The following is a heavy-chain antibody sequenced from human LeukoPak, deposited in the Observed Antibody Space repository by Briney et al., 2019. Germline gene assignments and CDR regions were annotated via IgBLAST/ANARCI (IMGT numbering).Heavy chain of an antibody. CDR3: ARDSTGLASGSFDY. D-gene: IGHD1-26*01. CDR1: GFTFDIYA. V-gene: IGHV3-48*01. CDR2: ISSNSGTI. Sequence: GGSLRLSCAASGFTFDIYAMNWVRQAPGKGLEWLSYISSNSGTIHYADSVEGRFTISRDNAKNSLYLQMNSLRAEDTAVYYCARDSTGLASGSFDYWGQGTLVTVSS. J-gene: IGHJ4*02.